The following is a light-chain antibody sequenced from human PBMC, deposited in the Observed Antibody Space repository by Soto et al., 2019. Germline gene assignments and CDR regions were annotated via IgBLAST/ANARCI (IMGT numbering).Light chain of an antibody. J-gene: IGKJ1*01. CDR2: DAS. CDR3: QQYNNWPRT. CDR1: QSVSSSH. Sequence: EIVLTQSPGTLSLSPGERATLSCRASQSVSSSHLAWYQHKPGQAPRLLIYDASSRATGIPDRFSGSGSGTDFTLTISSLQSEDFAVYYCQQYNNWPRTFGQGTKVDI. V-gene: IGKV3-20*01.